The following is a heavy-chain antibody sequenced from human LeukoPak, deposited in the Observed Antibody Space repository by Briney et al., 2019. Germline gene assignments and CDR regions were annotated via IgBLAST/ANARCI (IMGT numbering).Heavy chain of an antibody. J-gene: IGHJ4*02. CDR2: INPNSGGT. CDR1: GGTFSSYA. Sequence: ASVKVSCKASGGTFSSYAISWVRQAPGQGLEWMGWINPNSGGTNYAQKFQGRVTMTRDTSISTAYMELSRLRSDDTAVYYCARDHPRGYSGYDPTNYYFDYWGQGTLVTVSS. D-gene: IGHD5-12*01. CDR3: ARDHPRGYSGYDPTNYYFDY. V-gene: IGHV1-2*02.